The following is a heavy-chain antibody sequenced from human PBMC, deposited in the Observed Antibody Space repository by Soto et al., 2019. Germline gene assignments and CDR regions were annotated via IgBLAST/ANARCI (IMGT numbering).Heavy chain of an antibody. V-gene: IGHV3-66*01. J-gene: IGHJ6*03. Sequence: EVQLVESGGGLVQPGGSLRLSCAASGFTVSSNYMSWVRQAPGKGLEWVSVIYSGGSTYYADSVKGRFTISRDNSKNTLYLQMNSLRAEDTAVYYCARDRYCSSTSCYMGPYYMDVWGKGTTVTVSS. D-gene: IGHD2-2*02. CDR2: IYSGGST. CDR1: GFTVSSNY. CDR3: ARDRYCSSTSCYMGPYYMDV.